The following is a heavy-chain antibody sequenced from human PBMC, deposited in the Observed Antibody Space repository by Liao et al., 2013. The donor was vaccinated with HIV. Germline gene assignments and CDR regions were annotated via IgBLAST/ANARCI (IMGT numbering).Heavy chain of an antibody. D-gene: IGHD3-16*01. CDR1: GGSISSGDYY. Sequence: QVQLQESGPGLVKPSQTLSLTCTVSGGSISSGDYYWSWIRQPPGKGLEWIGYIYYSGSTNYNPSLKSRVTISVDTSKNQFSLKLSSVTAADTAVYYCAREGGFXYARGSYWYFDLWGRGTLVTVSS. CDR3: AREGGFXYARGSYWYFDL. V-gene: IGHV4-61*08. CDR2: IYYSGST. J-gene: IGHJ2*01.